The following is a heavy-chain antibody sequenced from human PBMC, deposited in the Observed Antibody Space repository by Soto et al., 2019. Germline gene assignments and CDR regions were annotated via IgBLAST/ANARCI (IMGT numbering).Heavy chain of an antibody. D-gene: IGHD2-2*01. CDR2: IIPIFGTA. Sequence: QVQLVQSGAEVKKPGSSVKVSCKASGGTFSSYAISWVRQAPGQGLEWMGGIIPIFGTANYAQKFQGRVTITADESTSTAYRELSSLRSEDTAVYYCARENCISTSCYWDTYYYGMDVWGQGTTVTVSS. CDR3: ARENCISTSCYWDTYYYGMDV. CDR1: GGTFSSYA. V-gene: IGHV1-69*12. J-gene: IGHJ6*02.